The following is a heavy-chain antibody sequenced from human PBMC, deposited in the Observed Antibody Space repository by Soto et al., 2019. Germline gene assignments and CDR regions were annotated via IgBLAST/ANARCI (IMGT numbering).Heavy chain of an antibody. D-gene: IGHD3-16*01. J-gene: IGHJ3*01. CDR3: AHIMITFGGVSALDAFDF. V-gene: IGHV2-5*02. Sequence: SGPTLVNPTQTLTLTCSFSGFSLTTSRVGVGWIRQPPGEALEWLAIIYWDDDKRYSPSLQSRLAITKDTSKNQVVLTMTNLDPVDTGTYYCAHIMITFGGVSALDAFDFWGPGTMVTVS. CDR2: IYWDDDK. CDR1: GFSLTTSRVG.